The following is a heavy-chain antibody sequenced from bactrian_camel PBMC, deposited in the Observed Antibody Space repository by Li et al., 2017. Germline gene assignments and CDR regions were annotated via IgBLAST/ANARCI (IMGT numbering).Heavy chain of an antibody. CDR1: GYTASRFC. J-gene: IGHJ4*01. Sequence: HVQLVESGGGSVQAGGSLRLSCIASGYTASRFCMAWVRQAPGKGLELVSGVFSDGTNTYYADSVKRRFTISRDNAKNTVYLKMNSLKSDTTVQYYCAAAPIVIITCGARGPRSPSP. D-gene: IGHD1*01. CDR2: VFSDGTNT. V-gene: IGHV3S6*01. CDR3: AAAPIVIIT.